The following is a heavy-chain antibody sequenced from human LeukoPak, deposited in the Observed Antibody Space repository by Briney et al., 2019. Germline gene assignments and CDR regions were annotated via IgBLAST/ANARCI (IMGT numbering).Heavy chain of an antibody. CDR1: GYTFTSYG. CDR3: ARDSSGWAVDY. D-gene: IGHD6-19*01. V-gene: IGHV1-46*01. J-gene: IGHJ4*02. Sequence: ASVKVSCKASGYTFTSYGISWVRQAPGQGLEWMGIMNPSGDWTSYAQKFQGRVTMTRDMSSSTVYLELSSLRSEDTAVYYCARDSSGWAVDYWGQGTLVTVS. CDR2: MNPSGDWT.